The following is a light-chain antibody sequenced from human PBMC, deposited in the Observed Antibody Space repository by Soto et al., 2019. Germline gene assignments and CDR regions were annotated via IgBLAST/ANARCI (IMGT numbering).Light chain of an antibody. CDR1: QSVSDY. J-gene: IGKJ4*01. Sequence: EVVLTQSPASLSLSPGDRATLSCRADQSVSDYLACYQQKPGHPPRLLFFDASSRASGVPHRFSAGGSGTDFTLIISSLQPDDFAVYYCQQRVNWPPTFGGGTKVEI. CDR3: QQRVNWPPT. CDR2: DAS. V-gene: IGKV3-11*01.